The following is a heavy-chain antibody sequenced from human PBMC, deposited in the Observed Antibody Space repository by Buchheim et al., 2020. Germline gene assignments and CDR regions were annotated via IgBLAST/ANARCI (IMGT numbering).Heavy chain of an antibody. D-gene: IGHD3-9*01. J-gene: IGHJ6*02. CDR3: VRASEYYDILTGYSYYGMDV. CDR2: IYTSGST. CDR1: GGSISSDTYY. Sequence: QLQLQESGPGLVKPSETLSLTCTVSGGSISSDTYYWSWIRQPAGKGLEWIGRIYTSGSTNYNPSLKSRVTISVDTSKNQLSLKLSSVTAADTAVYYCVRASEYYDILTGYSYYGMDVWGQGT. V-gene: IGHV4-61*02.